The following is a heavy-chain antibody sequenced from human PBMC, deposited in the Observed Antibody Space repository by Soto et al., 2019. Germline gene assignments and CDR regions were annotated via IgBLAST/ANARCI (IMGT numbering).Heavy chain of an antibody. V-gene: IGHV1-3*01. J-gene: IGHJ6*02. D-gene: IGHD6-13*01. CDR1: GYTFTRYA. CDR2: INAGNGNT. CDR3: ASSNIVAAPYGMDV. Sequence: QVQLVQSGAEVKKPGASVKVSCKASGYTFTRYAMHLVRQAPGQRLEWMGWINAGNGNTKYSQKFQGRVTITRDTSASTAYMELSSLRSEDTAVYYCASSNIVAAPYGMDVWGQGTTVTVSS.